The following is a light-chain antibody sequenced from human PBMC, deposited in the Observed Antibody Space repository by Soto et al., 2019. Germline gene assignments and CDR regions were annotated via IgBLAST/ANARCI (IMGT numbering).Light chain of an antibody. J-gene: IGKJ4*01. V-gene: IGKV1D-16*01. CDR2: AAS. CDR1: QDISSW. CDR3: QHYDRYPLT. Sequence: DIQMTQSPSSLSASVGDRVTITCRASQDISSWLAWYQQKPGKAPKSLIYAASILQSGVSSRFSGSGAGTYFTLTISSLQAEDFATYYCQHYDRYPLTFGGGTKVEIK.